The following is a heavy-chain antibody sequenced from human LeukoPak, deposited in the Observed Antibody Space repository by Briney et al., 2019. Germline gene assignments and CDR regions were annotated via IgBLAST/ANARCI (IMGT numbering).Heavy chain of an antibody. V-gene: IGHV3-23*01. CDR3: AKDRFGGYCSGGRCYSGFIGGY. J-gene: IGHJ4*02. CDR1: GFTFSRYA. Sequence: GGSLRLSCAASGFTFSRYAMSWVRQAPGKGLEWVSAISGSGGSTYYADSVKGRFTISRDNSKNTLYLQMNSLRAEDTAVYYCAKDRFGGYCSGGRCYSGFIGGYWGQGTLVTVSS. D-gene: IGHD2-15*01. CDR2: ISGSGGST.